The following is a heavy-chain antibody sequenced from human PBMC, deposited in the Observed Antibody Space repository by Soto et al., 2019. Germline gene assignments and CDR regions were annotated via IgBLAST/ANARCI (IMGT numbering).Heavy chain of an antibody. D-gene: IGHD1-26*01. J-gene: IGHJ6*02. CDR1: GGSISSYY. CDR3: ARRRRWEGMDV. Sequence: SETLSLTCTVSGGSISSYYWSWIRQPPGKGLEWIGYIYNSGSTNYNPSLKSRVTISVDTSKNQFSLKLSSVTAADTAVYYCARRRRWEGMDVWGQGTTVTAP. V-gene: IGHV4-59*08. CDR2: IYNSGST.